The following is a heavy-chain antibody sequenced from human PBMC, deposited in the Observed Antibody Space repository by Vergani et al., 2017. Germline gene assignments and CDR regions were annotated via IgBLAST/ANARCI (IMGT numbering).Heavy chain of an antibody. CDR3: ARIDTEISSGWYGYFDL. CDR1: GGTFSSYA. Sequence: QVQLVQSGAEVKKPGSSVKVSCKASGGTFSSYAISWVRQAPGQGLEWMGRIIPIFGTANYAQKFQGRVTITADESTSTAYMELSSLRSEDTAVYYCARIDTEISSGWYGYFDLWGRGTLVTVSS. V-gene: IGHV1-69*18. CDR2: IIPIFGTA. J-gene: IGHJ2*01. D-gene: IGHD6-19*01.